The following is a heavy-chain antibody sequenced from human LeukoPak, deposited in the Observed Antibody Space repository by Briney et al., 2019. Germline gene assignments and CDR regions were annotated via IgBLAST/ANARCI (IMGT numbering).Heavy chain of an antibody. CDR2: INPNSGGT. CDR3: ARVSKVNCSSTGCYPNY. CDR1: GYTFTGYY. V-gene: IGHV1-2*02. J-gene: IGHJ4*02. Sequence: ASVKVSCKASGYTFTGYYMHWVRQAPGQGLEWMGWINPNSGGTNYAQKFQGRVTMTRDTSISTAYMELSRLRSDDTAVYYCARVSKVNCSSTGCYPNYWGQGTLVTVSS. D-gene: IGHD2-2*01.